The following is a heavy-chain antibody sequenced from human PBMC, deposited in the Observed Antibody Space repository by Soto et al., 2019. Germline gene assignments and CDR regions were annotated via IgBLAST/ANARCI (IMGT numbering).Heavy chain of an antibody. CDR1: GFTVSSNY. J-gene: IGHJ6*02. V-gene: IGHV3-53*01. Sequence: GGSLRLSCAASGFTVSSNYMSWVRQAPGKGLEWVSVIYSGGSTYYADSVKGRFTISRDNSKNTLYLQMNSLRAEDTAVYYCARVAQQLHMDVWGQGTTVTVSS. D-gene: IGHD6-13*01. CDR3: ARVAQQLHMDV. CDR2: IYSGGST.